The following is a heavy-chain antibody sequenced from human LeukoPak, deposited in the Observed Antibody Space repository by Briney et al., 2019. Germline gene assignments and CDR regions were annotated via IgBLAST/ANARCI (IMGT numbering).Heavy chain of an antibody. V-gene: IGHV7-4-1*02. CDR1: GYIFTSYA. CDR2: TNTNTGNP. Sequence: ASVKVSCKASGYIFTSYAMNWVRQAPGQGLEWMGWTNTNTGNPTYAQGFTGRFVFSLDTSVNTAYLQISSLKVDDTAVYYCAREGGSSGYSHGYNWFAPWGQGTLVTVSS. CDR3: AREGGSSGYSHGYNWFAP. D-gene: IGHD5-18*01. J-gene: IGHJ5*02.